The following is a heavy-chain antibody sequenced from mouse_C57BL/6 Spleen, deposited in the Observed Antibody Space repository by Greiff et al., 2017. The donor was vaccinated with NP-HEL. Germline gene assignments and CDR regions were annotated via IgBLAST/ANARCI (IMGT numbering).Heavy chain of an antibody. CDR1: GYTFTSYW. V-gene: IGHV1-50*01. D-gene: IGHD2-3*01. CDR2: IDPSDSYT. J-gene: IGHJ1*03. Sequence: QVQLQQPGAELVKPGASVKLSCKASGYTFTSYWIQWVKQRPGQGLEWIGEIDPSDSYTNYNQKFKGKATLTVDTSSSTAYMQLSSLTSEDSAVYYCARWDGQGWYFDVWGTGTTVTVSS. CDR3: ARWDGQGWYFDV.